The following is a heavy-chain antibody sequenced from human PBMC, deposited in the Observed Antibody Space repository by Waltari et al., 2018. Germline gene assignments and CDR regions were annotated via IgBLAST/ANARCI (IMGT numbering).Heavy chain of an antibody. V-gene: IGHV4-61*02. D-gene: IGHD2-21*01. CDR1: GGSISSGSHY. CDR2: IYTSGST. J-gene: IGHJ3*02. CDR3: ARAYCGGDCYPKTGAFDI. Sequence: QVQLQESGPGLVKPSQTLSLTCTVSGGSISSGSHYWIWIRQPAWQGLEWIGRIYTSGSTNYNPSLKSRVTISVDTSKNQFSLKLSSVTAADTAVYYCARAYCGGDCYPKTGAFDIWGQGTMVTVSS.